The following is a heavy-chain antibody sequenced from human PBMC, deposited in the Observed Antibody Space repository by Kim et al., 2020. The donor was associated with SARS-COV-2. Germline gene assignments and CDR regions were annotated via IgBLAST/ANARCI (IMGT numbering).Heavy chain of an antibody. Sequence: SETLSLTCTVSGGSMSEYYWNWIRQPPGKGLEWIGYIYYSGRTNYNPSLEGRVTMSVDTSKNQFSLNLNSVTAADTAVYYCARGGYHYYPSNLHYFDYWG. D-gene: IGHD4-4*01. V-gene: IGHV4-59*13. J-gene: IGHJ4*01. CDR3: ARGGYHYYPSNLHYFDY. CDR2: IYYSGRT. CDR1: GGSMSEYY.